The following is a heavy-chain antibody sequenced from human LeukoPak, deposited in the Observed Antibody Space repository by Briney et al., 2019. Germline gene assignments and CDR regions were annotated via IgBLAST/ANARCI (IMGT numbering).Heavy chain of an antibody. V-gene: IGHV4-59*01. CDR1: GGSISSYY. J-gene: IGHJ5*02. Sequence: SETLSLTRTVSGGSISSYYWSWIRQPPGKRLEWIGYIYYSGSTNYNPSLKSRVTISVDTSKNQFSLKLSSVTAADTAVYYCARDSSGWYRWFDPWGQGTLVTVSS. CDR2: IYYSGST. CDR3: ARDSSGWYRWFDP. D-gene: IGHD6-19*01.